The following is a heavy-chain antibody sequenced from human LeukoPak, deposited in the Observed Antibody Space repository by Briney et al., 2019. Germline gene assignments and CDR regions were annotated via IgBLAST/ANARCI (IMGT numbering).Heavy chain of an antibody. D-gene: IGHD3-3*01. CDR3: ATDSPRTAFDI. Sequence: SETLSLTCTVSGGSISSYYWSWIRQPPGKGLEWIGYTYYSGSTNYNPSLKSRVTISVDTSKNQFSLKLSSVTAADTAVYYCATDSPRTAFDIWGQGTMVTVSS. CDR2: TYYSGST. J-gene: IGHJ3*02. CDR1: GGSISSYY. V-gene: IGHV4-59*01.